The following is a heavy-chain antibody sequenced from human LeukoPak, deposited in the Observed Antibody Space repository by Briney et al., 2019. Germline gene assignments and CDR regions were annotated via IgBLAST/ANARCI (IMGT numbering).Heavy chain of an antibody. CDR3: ARDRTIFGVVIPIDI. CDR1: GFTFSSYW. Sequence: GGSLRLSCAASGFTFSSYWMSWVRQAPGKGLEWVANIKQDGSEKYYVDSVKGRFTISRDNAKNSLYLQMNSLRAEDTAVYYCARDRTIFGVVIPIDIWDQGTMVTVSS. D-gene: IGHD3-3*01. J-gene: IGHJ3*02. CDR2: IKQDGSEK. V-gene: IGHV3-7*01.